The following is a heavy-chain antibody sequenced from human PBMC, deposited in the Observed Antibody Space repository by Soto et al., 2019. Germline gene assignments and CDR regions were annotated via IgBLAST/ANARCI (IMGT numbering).Heavy chain of an antibody. Sequence: SETLSLTCAVSGGSISSSYWCTWVRQAPGKGLQWIGETYHSGITNYNPSLRSRVSMSVDKSNNEFSMSLTSVTAEDTALYFCARDFDADSRTDFDYWGQGTLVTVSS. D-gene: IGHD4-17*01. J-gene: IGHJ4*02. V-gene: IGHV4-4*02. CDR1: GGSISSSYW. CDR3: ARDFDADSRTDFDY. CDR2: TYHSGIT.